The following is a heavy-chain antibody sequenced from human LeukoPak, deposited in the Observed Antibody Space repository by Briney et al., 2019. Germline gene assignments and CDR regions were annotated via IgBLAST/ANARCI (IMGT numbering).Heavy chain of an antibody. CDR3: ARGRLGFCSGGSCSDFDY. Sequence: ASVKVSCKASGYTFTGYYMHWVRQAPGQGLEWMGWISDYNGKTNYAQKFQGRVTMTTDTSTSTAYMEVRSLRSDDTAVYYCARGRLGFCSGGSCSDFDYWGQGTLVTVSS. CDR1: GYTFTGYY. CDR2: ISDYNGKT. D-gene: IGHD2-15*01. V-gene: IGHV1-18*04. J-gene: IGHJ4*02.